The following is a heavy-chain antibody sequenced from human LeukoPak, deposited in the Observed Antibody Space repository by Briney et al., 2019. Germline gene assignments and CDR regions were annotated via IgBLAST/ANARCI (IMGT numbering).Heavy chain of an antibody. D-gene: IGHD3-22*01. Sequence: PSETLSLTCTVSGGSISSSSYYWGWIRQPPGTGLEWIGSIYYSGSTYYNPSLKSRVTISVDTSKNQFSLKLSSVTAADTAVYYCAGQDWDYDSSGTFDYWGQGTLVTVSS. CDR3: AGQDWDYDSSGTFDY. CDR1: GGSISSSSYY. CDR2: IYYSGST. V-gene: IGHV4-39*01. J-gene: IGHJ4*02.